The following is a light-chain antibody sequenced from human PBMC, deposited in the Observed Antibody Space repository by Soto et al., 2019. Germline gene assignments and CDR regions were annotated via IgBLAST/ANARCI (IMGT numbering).Light chain of an antibody. CDR2: AAS. J-gene: IGKJ2*01. CDR1: QSGDTN. CDR3: QLCYNWPAYT. Sequence: EVVRTQSPVTLSVSTGDRDTLACRASQSGDTNVAWYQQKSGQAPRRLVHAASMRAAGVPARFTGSGSGTDFTLAISGLQSDGFAVYYGQLCYNWPAYTFGQGTKLQIE. V-gene: IGKV3-15*01.